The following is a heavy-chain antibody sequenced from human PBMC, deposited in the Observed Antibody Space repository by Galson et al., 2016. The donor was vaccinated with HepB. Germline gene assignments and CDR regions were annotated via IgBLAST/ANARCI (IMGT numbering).Heavy chain of an antibody. V-gene: IGHV3-33*06. J-gene: IGHJ3*02. CDR2: LWYDGSTK. Sequence: SLRLSCAVSGFTFSSCGMHWVRQAPGKGLEWVAVLWYDGSTKYYADSVKGRFTISRDDSQNTPYLRMNSLRAEDTAIYYCVKDNPGGYCSSLGCQGDAFDIWGQGTMVTVSP. D-gene: IGHD2-2*01. CDR1: GFTFSSCG. CDR3: VKDNPGGYCSSLGCQGDAFDI.